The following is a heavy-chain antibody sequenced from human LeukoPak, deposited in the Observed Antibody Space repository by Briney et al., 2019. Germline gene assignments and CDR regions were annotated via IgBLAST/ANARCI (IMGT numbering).Heavy chain of an antibody. V-gene: IGHV1-2*02. CDR2: INSNNGDT. D-gene: IGHD5-18*01. J-gene: IGHJ4*02. CDR1: GYTFTGYY. CDR3: ARGGWSGYSYGSESEKYFDY. Sequence: ASVKVSCKATGYTFTGYYMQWVRQAPGQGLEWMGWINSNNGDTNYAQKFQGRVTMTRDTSISTAYMELSRLRSDDTALYYCARGGWSGYSYGSESEKYFDYWGQGTLVTVSS.